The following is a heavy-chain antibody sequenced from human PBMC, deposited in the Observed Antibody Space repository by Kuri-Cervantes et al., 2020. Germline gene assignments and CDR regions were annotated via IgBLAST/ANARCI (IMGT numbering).Heavy chain of an antibody. Sequence: SVKVSCKASGGTFSSYAISWVRQAPGQGLEWMGGIIPIFGTANYAQKFQGRVTITADESTSTAYMELSSLRSEDTAVYYCAREDGYSSSWYSYYYYGMDVWGQGTTVTVSS. J-gene: IGHJ6*02. CDR3: AREDGYSSSWYSYYYYGMDV. V-gene: IGHV1-69*13. CDR2: IIPIFGTA. D-gene: IGHD6-13*01. CDR1: GGTFSSYA.